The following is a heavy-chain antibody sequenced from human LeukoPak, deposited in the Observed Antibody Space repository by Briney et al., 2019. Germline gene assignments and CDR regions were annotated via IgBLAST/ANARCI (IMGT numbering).Heavy chain of an antibody. V-gene: IGHV3-33*01. CDR2: IWYDGSNK. CDR1: GFTFSSYG. CDR3: ARSRRVETSWFDP. Sequence: GGSLRLSCAASGFTFSSYGMHWVRQAPGRGLEWVAVIWYDGSNKYYADSVKGRFTISRDNSKNTLYLQMNSLRAEDTAVYYCARSRRVETSWFDPWGQGTLVTVSS. D-gene: IGHD5-24*01. J-gene: IGHJ5*02.